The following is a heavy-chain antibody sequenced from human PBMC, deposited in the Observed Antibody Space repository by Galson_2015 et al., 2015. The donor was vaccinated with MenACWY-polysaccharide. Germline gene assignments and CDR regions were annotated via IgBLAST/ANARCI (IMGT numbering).Heavy chain of an antibody. V-gene: IGHV3-48*02. Sequence: SLRLSCAASGFAFSGYRLNWVRQAPGKGLEWVSYISSSSASIYYADSVKGRFTISRDNAKNSLYLQMNSLRDEDTSVYYCARYGAHSRTWHEAFDIWGQGTMVPVSS. CDR1: GFAFSGYR. CDR3: ARYGAHSRTWHEAFDI. CDR2: ISSSSASI. D-gene: IGHD2-2*01. J-gene: IGHJ3*02.